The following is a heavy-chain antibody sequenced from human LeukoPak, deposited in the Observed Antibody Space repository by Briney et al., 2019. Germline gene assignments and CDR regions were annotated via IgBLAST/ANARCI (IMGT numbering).Heavy chain of an antibody. J-gene: IGHJ5*02. V-gene: IGHV4-61*02. D-gene: IGHD3-10*01. CDR3: ARGPYGSGSILNWFDP. CDR2: IYTTGST. Sequence: TLSLTCTVSSASISSGTYYWSWIRQPAGKGLEWIGRIYTTGSTNYNPSLKSRVTISVDTSKNQFSLKLSSVTAADTAVYYCARGPYGSGSILNWFDPWGQGTLVTVSS. CDR1: SASISSGTYY.